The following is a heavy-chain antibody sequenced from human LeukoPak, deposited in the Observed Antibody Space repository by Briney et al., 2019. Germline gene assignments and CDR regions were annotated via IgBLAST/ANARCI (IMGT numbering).Heavy chain of an antibody. Sequence: GASVKVSCKASGGTFSSYAISWVRQAPGQGLEWMGGIIPIFGTANYAQKFQGRVTITTGESTSTSYMELSSLRSEDTAVYYCARDEGNTRAGYFDYWGQGTLVTVSS. CDR1: GGTFSSYA. D-gene: IGHD1/OR15-1a*01. CDR2: IIPIFGTA. CDR3: ARDEGNTRAGYFDY. J-gene: IGHJ4*02. V-gene: IGHV1-69*05.